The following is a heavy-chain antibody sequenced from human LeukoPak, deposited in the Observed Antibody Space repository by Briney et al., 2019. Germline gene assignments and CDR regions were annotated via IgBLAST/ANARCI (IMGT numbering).Heavy chain of an antibody. V-gene: IGHV1-24*01. J-gene: IGHJ1*01. Sequence: GASVKVSCKLSGDTLTELSMHWVRQSPGKGLEWMGGFDPEEGETIYAQRFQGRVTMTEDTVTDTAHMELSSLTSEDAAVYYCAAAGIVPDTGAEFLLHWGQGTLVTVSS. CDR2: FDPEEGET. CDR3: AAAGIVPDTGAEFLLH. D-gene: IGHD2-15*01. CDR1: GDTLTELS.